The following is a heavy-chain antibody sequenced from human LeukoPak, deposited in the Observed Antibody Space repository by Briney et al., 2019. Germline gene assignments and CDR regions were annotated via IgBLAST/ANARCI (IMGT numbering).Heavy chain of an antibody. V-gene: IGHV3-23*01. CDR1: GFTFSSYA. J-gene: IGHJ6*02. CDR2: ISCSGGST. D-gene: IGHD5-18*01. Sequence: GGSLRLSCAASGFTFSSYAMSWVRQAPGKGLEWVSAISCSGGSTYYADSVKGRFTISRDNSKNTLYLQMNSLRAEDTAVYYCAKGGVDTAMVTVYYYYGMDVWGQGTTVTVSS. CDR3: AKGGVDTAMVTVYYYYGMDV.